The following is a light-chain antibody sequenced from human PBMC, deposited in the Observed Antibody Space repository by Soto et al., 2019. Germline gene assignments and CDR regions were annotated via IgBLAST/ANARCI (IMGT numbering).Light chain of an antibody. CDR2: STS. J-gene: IGLJ2*01. Sequence: QAVVTQEPSLTVSPGGTVTLTCASNTGAVTSGYYPNWFQQRPGQAPRALIYSTSNKHYWTPARFSGSLLGGKAALTLSGVQPEDEAEYYCLLYYGGAQVFGGGTKLTVL. CDR3: LLYYGGAQV. V-gene: IGLV7-43*01. CDR1: TGAVTSGYY.